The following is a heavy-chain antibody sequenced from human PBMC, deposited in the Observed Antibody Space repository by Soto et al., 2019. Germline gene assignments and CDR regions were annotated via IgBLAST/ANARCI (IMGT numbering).Heavy chain of an antibody. J-gene: IGHJ6*02. CDR1: GGSISSYY. V-gene: IGHV4-59*01. D-gene: IGHD6-13*01. CDR2: IYYSGST. CDR3: ARDIAAAGTVYYYGMDV. Sequence: PSETLSLTCTVSGGSISSYYWSWIRQPPGKGLEWIGYIYYSGSTNYNPSLKSRVTISVDTSKNQFSLKLSSVAAADTAVCYCARDIAAAGTVYYYGMDVWGQGTTVTVSS.